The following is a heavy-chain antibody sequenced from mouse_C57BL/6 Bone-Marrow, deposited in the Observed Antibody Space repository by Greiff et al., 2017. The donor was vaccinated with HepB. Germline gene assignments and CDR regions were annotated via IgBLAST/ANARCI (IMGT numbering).Heavy chain of an antibody. CDR2: ISNLAYSI. D-gene: IGHD1-3*01. Sequence: EVHLVESGGGLVQPGGSLKLSCAASGFTFSDYGMAWVRQAPRKGPEWVAFISNLAYSIYYADTVTGRFTISRENAKNTLYLEMSSLRSEDTAMYYCARQWEWDWYFDVWGTGTTVTVSS. V-gene: IGHV5-15*01. CDR1: GFTFSDYG. CDR3: ARQWEWDWYFDV. J-gene: IGHJ1*03.